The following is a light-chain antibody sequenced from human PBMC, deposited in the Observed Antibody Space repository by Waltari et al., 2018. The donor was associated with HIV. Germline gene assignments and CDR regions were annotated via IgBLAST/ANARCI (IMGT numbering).Light chain of an antibody. Sequence: DIQMTQSPSSLSASVGDRVTITCQASKDISNYLNWYPQKPGKAPKLLIYDASNLETEVPAMFRGSGSGTDFTFTISSLQPKDIATYYCQQYDNLPTFGQGTKLEIK. J-gene: IGKJ2*01. CDR3: QQYDNLPT. CDR2: DAS. V-gene: IGKV1-33*01. CDR1: KDISNY.